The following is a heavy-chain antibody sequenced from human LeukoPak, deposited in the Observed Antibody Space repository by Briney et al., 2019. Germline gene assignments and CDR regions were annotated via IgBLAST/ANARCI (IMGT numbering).Heavy chain of an antibody. CDR2: VSSDGNQ. CDR3: ARDGRQHLVLYYFDS. D-gene: IGHD3-10*01. Sequence: GESLRVSCAASGFTFNTYTLHWVRQAPGKGLEGVALVSSDGNQYSADSVKGRFTISRDNSKNTLYLQMNSLRAEDTAVYYCARDGRQHLVLYYFDSWGPGTLVTVSS. CDR1: GFTFNTYT. V-gene: IGHV3-30-3*01. J-gene: IGHJ4*02.